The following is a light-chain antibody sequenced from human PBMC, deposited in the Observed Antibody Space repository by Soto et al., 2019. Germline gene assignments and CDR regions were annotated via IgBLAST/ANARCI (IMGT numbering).Light chain of an antibody. CDR1: QTVNNNY. J-gene: IGKJ1*01. CDR3: QHYNSYSEA. Sequence: LVLTQSPGTLSLSPGERATLSCRASQTVNNNYLAWYQQIPGQAPRLLISGASGRATGTPDRFSGSASGTDFTLTISSLQPDDFATYYCQHYNSYSEAFGQGTKVDIK. V-gene: IGKV3-20*01. CDR2: GAS.